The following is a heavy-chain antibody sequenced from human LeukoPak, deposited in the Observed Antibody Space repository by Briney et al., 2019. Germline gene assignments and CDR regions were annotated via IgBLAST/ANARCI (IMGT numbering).Heavy chain of an antibody. CDR1: VDTFTTYD. J-gene: IGHJ4*01. D-gene: IGHD1-26*01. CDR2: LNPNSGNT. CDR3: ARSTMGARRKYDY. Sequence: ASVTVSCKASVDTFTTYDVNWVRQATGQGLEWMGWLNPNSGNTGYVQKFQGRVTMTMNTSISTAYMELTSLTSEDTAVYYCARSTMGARRKYDYWGQGTLVTVSS. V-gene: IGHV1-8*01.